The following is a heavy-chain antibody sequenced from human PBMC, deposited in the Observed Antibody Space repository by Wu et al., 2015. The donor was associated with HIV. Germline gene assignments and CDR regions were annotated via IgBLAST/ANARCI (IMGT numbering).Heavy chain of an antibody. CDR1: GYTFTSYG. Sequence: QVQLLQSGAEVKKPGGSLKVSCKASGYTFTSYGISWVRQAPGQGLEWMGWISAYNGHTNYAQKFQGRVTVTADIYTSTVYMIVKSLTSDDTAIYYCARDFPSEPYIMDVWGQGTTVTVSS. V-gene: IGHV1-18*01. J-gene: IGHJ6*02. D-gene: IGHD1-14*01. CDR2: ISAYNGHT. CDR3: ARDFPSEPYIMDV.